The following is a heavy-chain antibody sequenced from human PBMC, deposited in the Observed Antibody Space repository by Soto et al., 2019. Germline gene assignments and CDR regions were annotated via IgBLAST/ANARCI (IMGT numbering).Heavy chain of an antibody. Sequence: ALVKVSCKASGYTFTGYYMHWVRQAPGQGLEWMGWINPNSGGTNYAQKFQGWVTMTRDTSISTAYMELSRLRSDDTAVYYCARGVGYCSSTSCYTGRDWFDPWGQGTLVTVSS. V-gene: IGHV1-2*04. CDR1: GYTFTGYY. D-gene: IGHD2-2*02. J-gene: IGHJ5*02. CDR3: ARGVGYCSSTSCYTGRDWFDP. CDR2: INPNSGGT.